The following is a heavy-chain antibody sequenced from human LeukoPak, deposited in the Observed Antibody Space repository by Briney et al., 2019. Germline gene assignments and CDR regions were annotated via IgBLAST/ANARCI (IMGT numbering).Heavy chain of an antibody. CDR1: GYTLTELS. Sequence: ASVTVSCKVSGYTLTELSMHWVRQAPGKGLEWMGGLDPEDGETIYAQKFQGRVTMTEDTSTDTAYMELSSLRSEDTAVYYCATGTIWFGELLDYWGQGTLVTVSS. V-gene: IGHV1-24*01. CDR3: ATGTIWFGELLDY. CDR2: LDPEDGET. D-gene: IGHD3-10*01. J-gene: IGHJ4*02.